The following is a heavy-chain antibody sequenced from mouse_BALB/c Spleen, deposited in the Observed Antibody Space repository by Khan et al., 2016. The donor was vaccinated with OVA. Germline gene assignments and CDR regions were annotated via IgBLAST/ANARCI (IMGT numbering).Heavy chain of an antibody. Sequence: MHPEEPGPGLVKSSQSLSLTCTVTGYSITSAYGWNWIRQFHGNKLEWMGYISYSGSINYNPSLKSRLSITRDPSKNQFFLQLNSVTIEDTATDYWARTGRIKYWGQGTTLTVSS. CDR3: ARTGRIKY. J-gene: IGHJ2*01. V-gene: IGHV3-2*02. CDR2: ISYSGSI. CDR1: GYSITSAYG. D-gene: IGHD1-1*01.